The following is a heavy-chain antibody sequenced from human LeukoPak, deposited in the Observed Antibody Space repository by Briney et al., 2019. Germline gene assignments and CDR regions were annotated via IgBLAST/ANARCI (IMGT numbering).Heavy chain of an antibody. CDR2: ISYDGSNK. J-gene: IGHJ5*01. D-gene: IGHD6-19*01. Sequence: PGRSLRLSCAASGFIFSSYAMHWVRQAPGKGLEWVAVISYDGSNKYYADSVKGRFTISRGNSKNTLYLQMNSLRVEDTAVYYCAREFRSGYNSRWFDYWGQGTLVTVSS. CDR3: AREFRSGYNSRWFDY. CDR1: GFIFSSYA. V-gene: IGHV3-30*04.